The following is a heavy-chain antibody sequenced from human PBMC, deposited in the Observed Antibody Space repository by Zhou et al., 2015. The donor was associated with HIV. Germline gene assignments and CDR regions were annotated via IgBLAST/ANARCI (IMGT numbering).Heavy chain of an antibody. V-gene: IGHV1-69*01. CDR3: ARAGEDYYDSSGYTSPIPFDWYFDL. J-gene: IGHJ2*01. CDR2: IIPIFGTA. D-gene: IGHD3-22*01. Sequence: QVQLVQSGAEVKKPGSSVKVSCKASGGTFSSYAISWVRQAPGQGLEWMGGIIPIFGTANYAQKFQGRVTITADESTSTAYMELSSLRSEDTAVYYCARAGEDYYDSSGYTSPIPFDWYFDLWGRGTLVTVSS. CDR1: GGTFSSYA.